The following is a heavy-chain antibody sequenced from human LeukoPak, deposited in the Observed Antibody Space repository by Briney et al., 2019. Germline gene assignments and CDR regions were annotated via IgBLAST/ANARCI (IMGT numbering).Heavy chain of an antibody. CDR2: IWYDGSNK. CDR3: ARDVTGYYYYGMDV. CDR1: GFTFSSYG. Sequence: PGGSLRLSCAASGFTFSSYGMHWVRQAPGKGLEWVAVIWYDGSNKYYADSVKGQFTISRDNSKNTLYLQMNSLRAEDTAVYYCARDVTGYYYYGMDVWGKGTTVTVSS. J-gene: IGHJ6*04. V-gene: IGHV3-33*01.